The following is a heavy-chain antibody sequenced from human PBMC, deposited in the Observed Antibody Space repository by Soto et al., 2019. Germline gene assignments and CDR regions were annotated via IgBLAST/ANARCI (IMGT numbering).Heavy chain of an antibody. D-gene: IGHD1-26*01. J-gene: IGHJ4*02. V-gene: IGHV3-11*06. CDR2: ISVSSTYT. Sequence: QVHLVESGGGLVKPGGSLRLSCAASGFTFTDYYVSWIRQAPGKGLEWLAYISVSSTYTNYADSVKGRFTISRDNAKKSVLLQMNSLRAEDTAVYYCARDLEVGAYLYYFDYWGQGTLVTVSS. CDR1: GFTFTDYY. CDR3: ARDLEVGAYLYYFDY.